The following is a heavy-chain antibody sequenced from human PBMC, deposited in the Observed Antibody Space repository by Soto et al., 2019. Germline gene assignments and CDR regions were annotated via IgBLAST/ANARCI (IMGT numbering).Heavy chain of an antibody. CDR3: ARPTNYYDSSGYYV. D-gene: IGHD3-22*01. J-gene: IGHJ4*02. V-gene: IGHV1-18*01. CDR1: GYTFTSYG. Sequence: ASVKVSCKASGYTFTSYGISWVRQAPGQGLEWMGWISAYNGNTNYAQKLQGRVTTTTDTSTSTAYMELRSLRSDDTAVYYCARPTNYYDSSGYYVWGQGTLVTVSS. CDR2: ISAYNGNT.